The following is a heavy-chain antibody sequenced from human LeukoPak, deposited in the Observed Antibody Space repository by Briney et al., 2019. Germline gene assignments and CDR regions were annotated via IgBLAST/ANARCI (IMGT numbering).Heavy chain of an antibody. CDR3: ASSLGYCSGGSCNDAFDI. CDR2: IYPGDSDT. D-gene: IGHD2-15*01. CDR1: GYSFTSYW. Sequence: GESLKISCKGSGYSFTSYWIGWVRQMPGKGLEWMGIIYPGDSDTRYSPSFQGQVTISADKSISTAYLQWSSLKASDTAMYYCASSLGYCSGGSCNDAFDIWGQGTMVTVSS. J-gene: IGHJ3*02. V-gene: IGHV5-51*01.